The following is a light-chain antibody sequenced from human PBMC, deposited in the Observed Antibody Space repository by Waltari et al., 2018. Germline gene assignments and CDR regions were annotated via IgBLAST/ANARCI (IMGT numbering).Light chain of an antibody. CDR2: VNSDGSP. Sequence: QLVLTQSPSASASLGASVKLTCTLSSGHSSNVIAWLQQQPAKGPRYLMKVNSDGSPSKGDEIPYRFSGASSGTKRYLTISSRQSEDEADYYCQTGGHGTWVFGGGTKLTVL. CDR3: QTGGHGTWV. V-gene: IGLV4-69*01. CDR1: SGHSSNV. J-gene: IGLJ3*02.